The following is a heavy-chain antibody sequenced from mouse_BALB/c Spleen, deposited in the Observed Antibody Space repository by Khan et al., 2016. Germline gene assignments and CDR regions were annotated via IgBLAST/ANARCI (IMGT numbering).Heavy chain of an antibody. J-gene: IGHJ4*01. CDR3: TKLTGKRGAMDY. CDR1: GYAFSSYW. D-gene: IGHD4-1*01. V-gene: IGHV1-80*01. Sequence: QVQLQQSGAELVRPGSSVKISCKASGYAFSSYWMNWVKQRPGQGLEWIGQIYPGDGDTNYNGKFKGKATLTADKSSSTAYMQLSRLTSEDSAVLFGTKLTGKRGAMDYWGQGTSVTVSS. CDR2: IYPGDGDT.